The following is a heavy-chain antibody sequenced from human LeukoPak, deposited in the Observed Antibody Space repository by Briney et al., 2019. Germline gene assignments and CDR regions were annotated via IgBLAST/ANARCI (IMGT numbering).Heavy chain of an antibody. D-gene: IGHD3-10*01. CDR3: ARGSGSRANDYYYYYGLDV. CDR2: IFYTGNS. CDR1: GASISDYY. J-gene: IGHJ6*02. Sequence: SETLSLTCTVSGASISDYYWTWIRQPPGKGLEWIGYIFYTGNSNTNPSLQSRVSMSVDASKSQFSLWLRSVTAADTAVYYCARGSGSRANDYYYYYGLDVWGQGTTVTVSS. V-gene: IGHV4-59*01.